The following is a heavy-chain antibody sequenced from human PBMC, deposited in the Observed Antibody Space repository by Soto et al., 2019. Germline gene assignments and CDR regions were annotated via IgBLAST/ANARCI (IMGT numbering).Heavy chain of an antibody. CDR3: ARASGGRKIDY. Sequence: SETLSLTCAVYGGSFSGYYWSWIRQPPGKGLEWIGEINHSGSTNYNPSLKSRVTISVDTSKNQFSLKLSSVTAADTAVYYCARASGGRKIDYWGQGTLFTVSS. CDR1: GGSFSGYY. V-gene: IGHV4-34*01. D-gene: IGHD3-16*01. J-gene: IGHJ4*02. CDR2: INHSGST.